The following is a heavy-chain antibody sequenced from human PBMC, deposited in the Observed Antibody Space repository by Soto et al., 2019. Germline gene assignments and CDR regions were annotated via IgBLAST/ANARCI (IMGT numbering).Heavy chain of an antibody. J-gene: IGHJ6*02. V-gene: IGHV4-39*01. CDR1: GGCISSNIYY. CDR3: ARHNGPLYVGYYYDMDV. CDR2: IHYSGST. Sequence: SETLSLTCAVSGGCISSNIYYWGWICQPPGKGLEWIGNIHYSGSTYYDSSLQSRVTISIDTSKNQFSLKLSSVTAADTAVYYCARHNGPLYVGYYYDMDVWGQGTTVTVSS. D-gene: IGHD3-16*01.